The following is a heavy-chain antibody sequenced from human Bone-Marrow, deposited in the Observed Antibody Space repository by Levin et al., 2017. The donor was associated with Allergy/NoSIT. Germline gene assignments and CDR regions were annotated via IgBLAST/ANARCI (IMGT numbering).Heavy chain of an antibody. D-gene: IGHD3-10*01. CDR1: GYTFTSFG. V-gene: IGHV1-18*01. J-gene: IGHJ4*02. CDR3: VRDLGSMVRGVTPIFYDY. Sequence: ASVKVSCKASGYTFTSFGIGWVRQAPGQGLEWMGWISAYNGNTNYAQKIQGRVTMTTDTSTSTAYMDLKSLRSDDTAVYYCVRDLGSMVRGVTPIFYDYWGQGTLVTVSS. CDR2: ISAYNGNT.